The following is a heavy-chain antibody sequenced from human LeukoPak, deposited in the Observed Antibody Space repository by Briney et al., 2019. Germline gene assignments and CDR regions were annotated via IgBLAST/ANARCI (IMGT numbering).Heavy chain of an antibody. CDR3: AKVRGTFSSGFYFDY. Sequence: PGGSLRLSCAGSGFKFDDYAIHWVRQPPGKGLEWVAIISWNGGFMDYADSVKGRFTISRDNVKNSLYLDMNSLRPEDTAFYYCAKVRGTFSSGFYFDYWGQGTLVTVSS. CDR1: GFKFDDYA. J-gene: IGHJ4*02. D-gene: IGHD6-19*01. CDR2: ISWNGGFM. V-gene: IGHV3-9*01.